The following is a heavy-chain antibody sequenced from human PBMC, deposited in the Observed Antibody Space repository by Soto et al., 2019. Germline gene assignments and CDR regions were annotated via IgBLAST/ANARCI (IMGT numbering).Heavy chain of an antibody. J-gene: IGHJ4*02. D-gene: IGHD6-19*01. V-gene: IGHV3-9*01. CDR2: ISWNSGSI. CDR1: GFTFVDYA. CDR3: AKDLAVAANLGYYFDY. Sequence: PGGSLRLSCAASGFTFVDYAMHWVRQAPGKGLEWVSGISWNSGSIGYADSVRGRFTISRDNAKNSLYLQMNSLRAEDTALYYCAKDLAVAANLGYYFDYWGQGTLVTVSS.